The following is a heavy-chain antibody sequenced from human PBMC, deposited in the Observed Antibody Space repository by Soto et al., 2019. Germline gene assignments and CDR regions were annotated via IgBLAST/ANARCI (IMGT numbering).Heavy chain of an antibody. CDR3: AADATAWQQMVPSDY. CDR2: IAVGSGYT. V-gene: IGHV1-58*01. CDR1: GFTFTSSA. J-gene: IGHJ4*02. D-gene: IGHD2-8*01. Sequence: SVKVSCKASGFTFTSSAFQWVRQARGRRLEWIGWIAVGSGYTNYAQRFQDRVTLTRDMSTATTYMELSRLTSEDTAIYYCAADATAWQQMVPSDYWGQGTLVTVSS.